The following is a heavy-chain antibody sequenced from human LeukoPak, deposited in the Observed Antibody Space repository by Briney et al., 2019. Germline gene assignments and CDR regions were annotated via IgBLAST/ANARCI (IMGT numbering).Heavy chain of an antibody. CDR1: GFTFSSYS. Sequence: PGGSLRLSCAASGFTFSSYSMNWVRQAPGKGLEWVSSISTSSGYIYYADSVKGRFTISRDNSKNTLYLQMNSLRAEDTAVYYCAKDRIRLRHQDFDYWGQGTLVTVSS. J-gene: IGHJ4*02. D-gene: IGHD4-17*01. CDR3: AKDRIRLRHQDFDY. V-gene: IGHV3-21*04. CDR2: ISTSSGYI.